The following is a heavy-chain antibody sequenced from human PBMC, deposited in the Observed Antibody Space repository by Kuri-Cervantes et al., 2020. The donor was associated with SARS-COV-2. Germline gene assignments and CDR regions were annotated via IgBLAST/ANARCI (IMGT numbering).Heavy chain of an antibody. CDR3: ARHLSVLRFLEWATNWFDP. J-gene: IGHJ5*02. D-gene: IGHD3-3*01. CDR1: GGSISSHY. V-gene: IGHV4-59*08. Sequence: SETLSLTCTVSGGSISSHYWSWIRQPPGKGLEWIGYIYYSGSTNYNPSLKSRVTISVDTSNNQFSLKLSSVTAADTAVYYCARHLSVLRFLEWATNWFDPWGQGTLVTVSS. CDR2: IYYSGST.